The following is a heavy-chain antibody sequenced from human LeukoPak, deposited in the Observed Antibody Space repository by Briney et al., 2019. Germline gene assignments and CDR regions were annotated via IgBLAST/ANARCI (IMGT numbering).Heavy chain of an antibody. J-gene: IGHJ2*01. V-gene: IGHV3-30*18. CDR2: ISDDGSNT. D-gene: IGHD4-11*01. Sequence: GRSLRLSCTASGFTLNNFGMHWVRQAPGKGLEWLAVISDDGSNTFYADSVKGRFTISRDNSKNTLYLQLNSLRPEDTAVYYYAKDAVTATIIYWYFDLWVRGTLVTVSS. CDR1: GFTLNNFG. CDR3: AKDAVTATIIYWYFDL.